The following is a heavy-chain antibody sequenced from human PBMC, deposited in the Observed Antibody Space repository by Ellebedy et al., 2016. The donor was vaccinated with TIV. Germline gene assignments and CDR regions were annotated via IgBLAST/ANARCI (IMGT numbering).Heavy chain of an antibody. Sequence: MPSETLSLTCAVYGGSFSGYFWSWIRQPPGKGLEWIGEVNPSGTTNYNPSLKSRVTISLDTPKKPLPLRLTSVTAADTAVYYCARARVQYLYGSGSYFTNWGQGEMVTVSS. D-gene: IGHD3-10*01. CDR1: GGSFSGYF. V-gene: IGHV4-34*01. J-gene: IGHJ4*02. CDR3: ARARVQYLYGSGSYFTN. CDR2: VNPSGTT.